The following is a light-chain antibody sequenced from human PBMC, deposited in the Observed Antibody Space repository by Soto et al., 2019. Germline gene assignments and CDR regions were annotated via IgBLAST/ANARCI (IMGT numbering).Light chain of an antibody. J-gene: IGKJ1*01. CDR2: AAA. CDR3: QQAYGAPPT. V-gene: IGKV1-39*01. Sequence: DIQMTQSPSTLSASVGDRVTITCRASQSISSWLAWYQQKPGKAPKLLIYAAARLQTGVPSRFSGSGSGTDFTLTISSLQPEDFATYYCQQAYGAPPTFGQGTKVDIK. CDR1: QSISSW.